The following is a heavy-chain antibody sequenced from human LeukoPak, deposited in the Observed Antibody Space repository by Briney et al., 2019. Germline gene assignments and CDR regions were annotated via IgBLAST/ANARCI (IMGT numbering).Heavy chain of an antibody. CDR2: IYYSGST. V-gene: IGHV4-59*08. CDR1: GGSISSYY. Sequence: SETLSLTCTVSGGSISSYYWSWIRQPPGKGLEWIGYIYYSGSTNYNPSLKSRVTISVDTSKNQFSLKLSSVTAADTAVYYCARRGPPRYYYGMDVWGQGTTVTVSS. J-gene: IGHJ6*02. CDR3: ARRGPPRYYYGMDV.